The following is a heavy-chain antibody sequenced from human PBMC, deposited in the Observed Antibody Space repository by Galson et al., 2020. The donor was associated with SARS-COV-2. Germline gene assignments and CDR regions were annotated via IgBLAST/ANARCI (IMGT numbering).Heavy chain of an antibody. CDR3: AKDLLPGYYDSSDPNAFDI. V-gene: IGHV3-23*01. CDR1: GFTFSSYA. D-gene: IGHD3-22*01. CDR2: ISGSGGST. Sequence: GGSLRLSCAASGFTFSSYAMSWVRQAPGKGLEWVSAISGSGGSTYYADSVKGRFTISRDNSKNTLYLQMNSLRAEDTAVYYCAKDLLPGYYDSSDPNAFDIWGQGTMVTVSS. J-gene: IGHJ3*02.